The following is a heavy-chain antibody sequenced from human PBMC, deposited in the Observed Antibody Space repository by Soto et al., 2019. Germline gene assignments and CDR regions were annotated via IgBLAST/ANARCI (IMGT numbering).Heavy chain of an antibody. CDR1: RFTFTAYY. Sequence: QVQLVQSGAEMKKLGASVKVSCEASRFTFTAYYIHWVRQAPGQGLEWMGWIKPNGGGTNYAQKFQGRVTMTRDTSINTAYMELTRLTSDDTAVYYCARAVHTTVQGVRFRVDQWGQGTLVTVSS. CDR2: IKPNGGGT. D-gene: IGHD3-10*01. J-gene: IGHJ4*02. CDR3: ARAVHTTVQGVRFRVDQ. V-gene: IGHV1-2*02.